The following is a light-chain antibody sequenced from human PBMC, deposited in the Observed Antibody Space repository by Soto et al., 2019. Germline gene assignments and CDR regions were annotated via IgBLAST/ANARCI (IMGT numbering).Light chain of an antibody. CDR3: QTWGSGIVV. V-gene: IGLV4-69*01. CDR1: SGHSNYA. CDR2: LNSDGSH. J-gene: IGLJ2*01. Sequence: QSVLTQSPSASASLGASVKLTCTLSSGHSNYAIAWHQQQSEKGPRYLMKLNSDGSHSKGDGIPDRFSGSSSGAERYLTSSSVQYEDEADYYCQTWGSGIVVFGGGTKVTVL.